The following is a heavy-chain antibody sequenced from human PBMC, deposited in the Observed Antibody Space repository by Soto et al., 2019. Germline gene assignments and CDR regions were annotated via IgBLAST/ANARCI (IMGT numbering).Heavy chain of an antibody. D-gene: IGHD2-2*01. Sequence: VELVESGGDLVQPGGSLRLTCTASSFLFSSYTMNWVSQAPGKGLEWIAYISGSGATIHYADSVKGRFTISRDNAKKSLYLQMDSLRVNDTAVYYCASPPRGHAVDLWGQGTLVAVSS. CDR2: ISGSGATI. CDR3: ASPPRGHAVDL. J-gene: IGHJ3*01. V-gene: IGHV3-48*01. CDR1: SFLFSSYT.